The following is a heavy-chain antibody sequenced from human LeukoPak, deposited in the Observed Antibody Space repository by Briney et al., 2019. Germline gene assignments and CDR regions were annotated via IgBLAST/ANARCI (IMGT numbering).Heavy chain of an antibody. J-gene: IGHJ6*03. CDR2: ISSNGGST. D-gene: IGHD3-3*01. CDR3: AGVNGWSGYYYYYHYMDV. Sequence: GGSLRLSCAASGFTFSSYAMHWVRQAPGKGLEYVSAISSNGGSTYYANSVKGRFTISRDNSKNTLYLQMGSLRAEDMAVYYCAGVNGWSGYYYYYHYMDVWGKGTTVTVSS. CDR1: GFTFSSYA. V-gene: IGHV3-64*01.